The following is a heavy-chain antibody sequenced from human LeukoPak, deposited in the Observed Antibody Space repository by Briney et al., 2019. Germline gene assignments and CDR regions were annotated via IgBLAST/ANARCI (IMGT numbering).Heavy chain of an antibody. Sequence: GGSLRLSCAASGFTFSSYGMHWVRQAPGKGLEWVAFILYDGSNKYYADSVKGRFTISRDNSKNTLYLQMNSLRAEDTAVYYCAKEPTDIVVVPAAIRMDYWGQATLVTVSS. D-gene: IGHD2-2*02. CDR1: GFTFSSYG. J-gene: IGHJ4*02. CDR3: AKEPTDIVVVPAAIRMDY. V-gene: IGHV3-30*02. CDR2: ILYDGSNK.